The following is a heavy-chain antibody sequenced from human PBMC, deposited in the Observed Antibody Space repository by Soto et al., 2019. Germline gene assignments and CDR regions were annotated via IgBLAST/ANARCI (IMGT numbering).Heavy chain of an antibody. CDR1: GYTLTELS. CDR3: ATDMLWYYYDSSGYSHDAFDI. J-gene: IGHJ3*02. D-gene: IGHD3-22*01. CDR2: FDPEDGET. Sequence: ASVKVSCKVSGYTLTELSMHWVRQAPGKGLEWMGGFDPEDGETIYAQKFQGRVTMTEDTSTDTAYMELSSLRSEDTAVYYRATDMLWYYYDSSGYSHDAFDIWGQGTMVTVSS. V-gene: IGHV1-24*01.